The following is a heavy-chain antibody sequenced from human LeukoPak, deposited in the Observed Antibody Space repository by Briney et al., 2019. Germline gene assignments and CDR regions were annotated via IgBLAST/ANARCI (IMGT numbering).Heavy chain of an antibody. CDR3: ARDSAMVRGRPYYFDY. CDR2: INPSGGST. Sequence: RASVKVSCKASGYTFTSYYIHWVRQAPGQGLEWMGRINPSGGSTSYAQKFQGRVTMTRDTSTSTVYMELSSLRSEDTAVYYCARDSAMVRGRPYYFDYWGQGTLVTVSS. CDR1: GYTFTSYY. V-gene: IGHV1-46*01. J-gene: IGHJ4*02. D-gene: IGHD3-10*01.